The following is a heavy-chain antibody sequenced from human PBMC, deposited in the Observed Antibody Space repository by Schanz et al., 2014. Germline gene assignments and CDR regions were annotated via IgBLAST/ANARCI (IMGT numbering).Heavy chain of an antibody. CDR1: GFSFSDYG. Sequence: VQLVESGGGLVKPGGSLRLSCAGSGFSFSDYGMHWVRQAPGKGLEWVSYISSVGISKYYADPVKGRFTISRDSAKNSLYLQMNSLRAEDTAVYYCARQRSYFYAMDVWGQGTTVTVSS. V-gene: IGHV3-11*01. J-gene: IGHJ6*02. CDR3: ARQRSYFYAMDV. CDR2: ISSVGISK.